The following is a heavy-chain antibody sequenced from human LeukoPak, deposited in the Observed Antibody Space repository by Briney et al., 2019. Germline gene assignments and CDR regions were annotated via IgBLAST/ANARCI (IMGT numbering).Heavy chain of an antibody. CDR3: ARGDFDQWVDY. CDR1: GGSISSSSYY. J-gene: IGHJ4*02. V-gene: IGHV4-61*05. CDR2: IYYSGST. D-gene: IGHD3-9*01. Sequence: SETLSLTCTVSGGSISSSSYYWGWIRQPPGKGLEWIGYIYYSGSTNYNPSLKSRVTISVDTSKNQFSLKLSSVTAADTAVYYCARGDFDQWVDYWGQGTLVTVSS.